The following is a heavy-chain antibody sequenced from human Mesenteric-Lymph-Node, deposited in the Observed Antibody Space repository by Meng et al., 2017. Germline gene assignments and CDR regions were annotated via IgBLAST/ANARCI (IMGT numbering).Heavy chain of an antibody. CDR2: ISAYNGNR. D-gene: IGHD6-19*01. J-gene: IGHJ4*02. V-gene: IGHV1-18*01. CDR1: GYTFTDFG. Sequence: QVQLVQSGPEAKKPGASLKVSCKASGYTFTDFGISWVRQAPGQGLEWMGWISAYNGNRDYAQKFQGRVTMTTDTSTSTTYLELRNLGSDDTAVFYRTRDLGGVPGSFFDFWGQGTLVTVSS. CDR3: TRDLGGVPGSFFDF.